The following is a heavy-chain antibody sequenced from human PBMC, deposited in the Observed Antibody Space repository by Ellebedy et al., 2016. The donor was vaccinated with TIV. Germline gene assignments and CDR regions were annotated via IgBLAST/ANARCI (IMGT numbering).Heavy chain of an antibody. D-gene: IGHD6-19*01. J-gene: IGHJ4*02. V-gene: IGHV3-30*03. Sequence: PGGSLRLSCAGSGFLFNAYSMNWVRRAPGKGLEWVAVISHDGSSQYYADSVKGRFTVSRDNSKSTLNLQMNSLTTEDTAVYYCARDLDKSSGWYGGAAYWGQGTQVTVSS. CDR2: ISHDGSSQ. CDR3: ARDLDKSSGWYGGAAY. CDR1: GFLFNAYS.